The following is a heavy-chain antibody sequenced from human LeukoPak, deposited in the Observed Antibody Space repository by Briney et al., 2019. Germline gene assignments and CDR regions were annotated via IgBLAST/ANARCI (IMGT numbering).Heavy chain of an antibody. Sequence: SQTLSLTCTVSGGSISSGAYYWSWIRQHPGKGLEWIGYIYYSGSTYYNPSLKSRVTISVDTSRNQFSLKLSSVTAADTAVYYCARVGTVLDGGYWGQGILVTVSS. CDR3: ARVGTVLDGGY. CDR2: IYYSGST. V-gene: IGHV4-31*03. D-gene: IGHD1-7*01. CDR1: GGSISSGAYY. J-gene: IGHJ4*02.